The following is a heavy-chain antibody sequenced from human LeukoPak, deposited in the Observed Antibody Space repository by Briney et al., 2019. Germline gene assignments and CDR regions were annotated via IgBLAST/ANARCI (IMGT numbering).Heavy chain of an antibody. D-gene: IGHD6-6*01. J-gene: IGHJ4*02. V-gene: IGHV3-7*01. CDR2: IKQDGSAK. CDR3: ARVSIRSSSLDY. CDR1: GFTFTNYW. Sequence: GGSLRLSCVASGFTFTNYWMSWVRQAPGKGLEWVANIKQDGSAKYYVDSVKGRFTISRDNAKNSLYLQMNSLRAEDTAVYYCARVSIRSSSLDYWGQGTLVTVSS.